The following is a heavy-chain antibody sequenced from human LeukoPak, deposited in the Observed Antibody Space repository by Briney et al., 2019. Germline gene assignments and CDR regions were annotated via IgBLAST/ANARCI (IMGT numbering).Heavy chain of an antibody. Sequence: GGTLRLSCAASGFSFSNYGMSWVRQAPGKGLEWVSYISSSGSTIYYAGSVKGRFTISRENVKDSLYLQMNSLRAGDTAVYYCARWRAAADAFDIWGQGTMVTVSS. V-gene: IGHV3-48*01. J-gene: IGHJ3*02. D-gene: IGHD6-13*01. CDR2: ISSSGSTI. CDR3: ARWRAAADAFDI. CDR1: GFSFSNYG.